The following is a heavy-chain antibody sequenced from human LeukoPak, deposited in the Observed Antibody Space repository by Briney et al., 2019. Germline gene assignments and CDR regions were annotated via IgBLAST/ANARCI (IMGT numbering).Heavy chain of an antibody. D-gene: IGHD6-13*01. CDR2: INHSGTT. V-gene: IGHV4-34*01. CDR3: ARAPDSSDWYGGNWFDP. Sequence: SETLSLTCAVYGESFSGYYWTWIRQPPGKGLEWIGEINHSGTTIYNPSLRSRVTISEDTSKNQFSLKVRSVTAADTAVYYCARAPDSSDWYGGNWFDPWGQGTLVTVSS. CDR1: GESFSGYY. J-gene: IGHJ5*02.